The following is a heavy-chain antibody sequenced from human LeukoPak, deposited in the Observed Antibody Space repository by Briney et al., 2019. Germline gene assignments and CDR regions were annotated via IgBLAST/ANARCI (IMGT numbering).Heavy chain of an antibody. D-gene: IGHD3-22*01. V-gene: IGHV3-7*01. CDR1: GFTFSSYW. CDR3: ASTIVVVNQSDY. Sequence: PGRCLRLSSAASGFTFSSYWMSWVRQAPGKRLEWVASIKKDGSEKYYVDSVKGRFTISRDNAKNSLYLQMNSLRAEDTAVYYCASTIVVVNQSDYWGQGTLVTVSS. CDR2: IKKDGSEK. J-gene: IGHJ4*02.